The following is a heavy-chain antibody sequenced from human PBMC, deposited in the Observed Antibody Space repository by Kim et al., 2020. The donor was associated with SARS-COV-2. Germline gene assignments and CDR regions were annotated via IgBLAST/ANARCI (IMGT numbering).Heavy chain of an antibody. CDR3: ARDWARGVRGLLGKRGPYGMDV. Sequence: SETLSLTCTVSGGSISSSSYYWGWIRQPPGKGLEWIGSIYYSGSTYYNPSLKSRVTISVDTSKNQFSLKLSSVTAADTAVYYCARDWARGVRGLLGKRGPYGMDVWGQGTTVTVSS. J-gene: IGHJ6*02. D-gene: IGHD3-10*01. CDR1: GGSISSSSYY. V-gene: IGHV4-39*02. CDR2: IYYSGST.